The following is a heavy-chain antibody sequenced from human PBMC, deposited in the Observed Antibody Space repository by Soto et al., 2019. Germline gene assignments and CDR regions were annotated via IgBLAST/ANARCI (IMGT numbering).Heavy chain of an antibody. CDR2: INPSGGST. D-gene: IGHD3-16*02. CDR1: GYTFTSYY. CDR3: AREGGQYYDYVWGSYRGIFDP. V-gene: IGHV1-46*01. Sequence: ASVKVSCKASGYTFTSYYMHWVRQAPGQGLEWMGIINPSGGSTSYAQKFQGRVTMTRDTSTSTVYMELSSLRSEDTAVYYCAREGGQYYDYVWGSYRGIFDPWGQGTLVTVSS. J-gene: IGHJ5*02.